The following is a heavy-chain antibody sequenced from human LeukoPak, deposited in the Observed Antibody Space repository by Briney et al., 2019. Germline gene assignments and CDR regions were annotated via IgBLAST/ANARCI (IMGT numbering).Heavy chain of an antibody. CDR3: AKGTGHYFGAGGAPPDFDY. V-gene: IGHV1-18*01. J-gene: IGHJ4*02. CDR1: DYTFRMYG. Sequence: ASVKASCKVSDYTFRMYGIHWVRQAPGQGLEWMAWISAYNGNTDYAQKVQGRVSVTTDTSTDTAYMELRSLRPYDAAVDYCAKGTGHYFGAGGAPPDFDYWGREPWSPSPQ. D-gene: IGHD2-21*01. CDR2: ISAYNGNT.